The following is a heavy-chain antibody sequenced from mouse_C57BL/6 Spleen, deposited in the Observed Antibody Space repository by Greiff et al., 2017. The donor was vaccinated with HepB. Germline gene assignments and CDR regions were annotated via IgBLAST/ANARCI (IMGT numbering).Heavy chain of an antibody. CDR2: IDPSDSET. CDR3: ARQTAQATDFDY. J-gene: IGHJ2*01. Sequence: QVQLKQPGAELVRPGSSVKLSCKASGYTFTSYWMHWVKQRPIQGLEWIGNIDPSDSETHYNQKFKDKATLTVDKSSSTAYMQLSSLTSEDSAVYYCARQTAQATDFDYWGQGTTLTVSS. V-gene: IGHV1-52*01. CDR1: GYTFTSYW. D-gene: IGHD3-2*02.